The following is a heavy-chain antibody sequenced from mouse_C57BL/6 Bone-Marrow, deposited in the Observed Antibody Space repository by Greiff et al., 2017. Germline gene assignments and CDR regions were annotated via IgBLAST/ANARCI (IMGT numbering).Heavy chain of an antibody. V-gene: IGHV3-6*01. Sequence: EVKLVESGPGLVKPSQSLSLTCSVTGYSITSGYYWNWIRQFPGNKLEWMGYISYDGSNNYNPSLKNRISITRDTSKNQFYLKLNSVTTEDTATYYCARRRVYSYYFDYWGQGTTLTVSS. J-gene: IGHJ2*01. CDR1: GYSITSGYY. CDR2: ISYDGSN. CDR3: ARRRVYSYYFDY. D-gene: IGHD1-1*01.